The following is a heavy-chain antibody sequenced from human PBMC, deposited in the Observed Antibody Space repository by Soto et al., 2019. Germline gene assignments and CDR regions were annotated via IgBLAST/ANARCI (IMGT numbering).Heavy chain of an antibody. CDR1: GYSFTSYR. D-gene: IGHD6-13*01. Sequence: GESLKISCKGSGYSFTSYRIGWVRQMPGKGLEWMGIIYPGDSDTRYSPSFQGQVTISADKSISTAYLQWSSLKASDTAMYYCARQADDIAAAGRLDYWGQGTLVTVSS. J-gene: IGHJ4*02. CDR3: ARQADDIAAAGRLDY. CDR2: IYPGDSDT. V-gene: IGHV5-51*01.